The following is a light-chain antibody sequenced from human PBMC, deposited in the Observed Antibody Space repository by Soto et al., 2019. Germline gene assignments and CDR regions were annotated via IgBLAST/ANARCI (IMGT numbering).Light chain of an antibody. CDR3: QQRSNWPS. J-gene: IGKJ3*01. Sequence: EIVLTQSPATLSLSPGERATLSCRASQSVSRYLAWYQQKPGQAPRLLIYDASNRATGTPARFSGSGSGTDFTLTISSLEPEDFAVYYCQQRSNWPSFGPGTKLDIK. CDR2: DAS. V-gene: IGKV3-11*01. CDR1: QSVSRY.